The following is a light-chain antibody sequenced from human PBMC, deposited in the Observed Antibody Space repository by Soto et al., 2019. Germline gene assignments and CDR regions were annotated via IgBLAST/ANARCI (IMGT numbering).Light chain of an antibody. J-gene: IGKJ1*01. V-gene: IGKV1-5*02. CDR2: AAS. Sequence: DIQMTQSPSSLSASVGDRVSIICRASQSNSIYLNWYQQKPGKAPKLLIYAASSLQSGVPSRFSGSGSGTEFTLTISSLQPDDFATYYCQQYNSYSPTCGQGTKGDIK. CDR1: QSNSIY. CDR3: QQYNSYSPT.